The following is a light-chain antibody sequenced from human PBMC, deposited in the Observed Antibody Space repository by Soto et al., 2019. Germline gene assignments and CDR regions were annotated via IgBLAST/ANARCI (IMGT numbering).Light chain of an antibody. CDR1: SGDVGAYNY. CDR3: CSYTTSNTRQIV. J-gene: IGLJ1*01. V-gene: IGLV2-14*03. CDR2: DVS. Sequence: QCVLTQPASVSGSPGQSITMSCTGTSGDVGAYNYVSWYQHHPGKAPKLIIYDVSNRPSGVSNRFSGSKSGNTASLTISGLQPEDEADYYCCSYTTSNTRQIVFGTVTKVTV.